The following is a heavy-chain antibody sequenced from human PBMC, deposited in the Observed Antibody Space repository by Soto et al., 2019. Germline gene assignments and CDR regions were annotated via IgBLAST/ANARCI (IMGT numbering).Heavy chain of an antibody. V-gene: IGHV4-39*01. CDR2: IYYSGST. CDR1: GGSISSSSYY. CDR3: ARRLSGSYCQDAFDI. Sequence: QLQLQESGPGLVKPSETLSLTCTVSGGSISSSSYYWGWIRQPPGKGLEWIGSIYYSGSTYYNPSLKSRVTISVDTAQNQFSLKLSSVTAADTAVYYCARRLSGSYCQDAFDIWGQGTMVTVSS. J-gene: IGHJ3*02. D-gene: IGHD1-26*01.